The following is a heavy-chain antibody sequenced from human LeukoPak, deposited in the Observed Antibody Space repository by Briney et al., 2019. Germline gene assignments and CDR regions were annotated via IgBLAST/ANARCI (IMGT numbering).Heavy chain of an antibody. V-gene: IGHV4-59*10. J-gene: IGHJ4*02. D-gene: IGHD3-22*01. CDR2: IYTSGST. Sequence: PSETLSLTCAVYGGSFSGYYWSWIRQPAGKGLEWIGRIYTSGSTTYNPSLKSRVTISGDTSENQFSLRLSSVNAADTAVYYCARASYSYDISGWVPFDYWGQGTLVTVSS. CDR3: ARASYSYDISGWVPFDY. CDR1: GGSFSGYY.